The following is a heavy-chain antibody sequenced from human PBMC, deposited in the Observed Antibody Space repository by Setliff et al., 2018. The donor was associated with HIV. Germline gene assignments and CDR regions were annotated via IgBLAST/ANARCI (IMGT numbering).Heavy chain of an antibody. CDR2: IYYRGRT. CDR1: GRSISDGGFY. Sequence: SETLSLTCSVSGRSISDGGFYWSWIRQLPGKGLEWIGYIYYRGRTYYNPSLNSRAVMSIDTSKNHFYLELNSVTAADTAIYYCARFHCTSGVCYAAEYFQYWGQGALVTVSS. J-gene: IGHJ1*01. V-gene: IGHV4-31*03. D-gene: IGHD2-8*01. CDR3: ARFHCTSGVCYAAEYFQY.